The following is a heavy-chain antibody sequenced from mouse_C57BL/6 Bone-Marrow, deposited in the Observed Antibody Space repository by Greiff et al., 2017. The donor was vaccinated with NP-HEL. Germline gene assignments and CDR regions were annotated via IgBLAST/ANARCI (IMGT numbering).Heavy chain of an antibody. CDR1: GFTFSSYA. D-gene: IGHD2-3*01. CDR2: ISSGGDYI. Sequence: DVMLVESGEGLVKPGGSLKLSCAASGFTFSSYAMSWVRQTPEKRLEWVAYISSGGDYIYYADTVKGRFTISRDNARNTLYLQMSSLKSEDTAMYYCTFDGYYEDYAMDYWGQGTSVTVSS. V-gene: IGHV5-9-1*02. CDR3: TFDGYYEDYAMDY. J-gene: IGHJ4*01.